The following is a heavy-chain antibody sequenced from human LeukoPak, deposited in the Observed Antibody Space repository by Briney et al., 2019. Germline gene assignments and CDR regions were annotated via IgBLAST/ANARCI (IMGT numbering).Heavy chain of an antibody. CDR3: AARKTDELGPGVFDY. J-gene: IGHJ4*02. CDR1: GFTFTSSA. Sequence: ASVKVSCKASGFTFTSSAMQWVRQARGQRLEWIGWIVVGSGNTNYAQKFQERVTITRDMSTSTAYMELSSLRSEDTAVYYCAARKTDELGPGVFDYWGQGTLVTVSS. CDR2: IVVGSGNT. V-gene: IGHV1-58*02. D-gene: IGHD7-27*01.